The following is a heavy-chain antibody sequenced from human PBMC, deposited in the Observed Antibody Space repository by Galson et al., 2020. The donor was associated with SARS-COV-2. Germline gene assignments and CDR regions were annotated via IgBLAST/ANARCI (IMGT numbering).Heavy chain of an antibody. CDR1: GFTFSSYA. CDR3: ARDRSGSYYGYFDY. CDR2: ISYDGSNK. J-gene: IGHJ4*01. Sequence: GESLKISCAASGFTFSSYAMHWVRQAPGKGLEWVAVISYDGSNKYYADSVKGRFTISRDNSKNTLYLQMNSLRAEDTAVYYCARDRSGSYYGYFDYWGQGTLVTVSS. D-gene: IGHD1-26*01. V-gene: IGHV3-30-3*01.